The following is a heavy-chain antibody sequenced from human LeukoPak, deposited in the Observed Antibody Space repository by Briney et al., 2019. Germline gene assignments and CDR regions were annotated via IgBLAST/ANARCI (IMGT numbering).Heavy chain of an antibody. J-gene: IGHJ3*02. D-gene: IGHD2-2*01. Sequence: SQTLSLTCNVSGAFICRERYYWSWIRQLPGKGLEWIGYIYYGGSPKYNPSLQSRITMSVDTSKNQFSLKLSAVTAADTATYCCVTPLCGSISCRDVFDIWGQGTMVTISS. V-gene: IGHV4-31*03. CDR1: GAFICRERYY. CDR3: VTPLCGSISCRDVFDI. CDR2: IYYGGSP.